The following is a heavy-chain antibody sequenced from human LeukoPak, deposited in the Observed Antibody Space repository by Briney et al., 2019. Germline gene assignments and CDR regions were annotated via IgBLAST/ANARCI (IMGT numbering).Heavy chain of an antibody. Sequence: ASETLSLTCTVSGGSISSYYWSWIRQPPGKGLEWIGYIYYSGSTNYNPSLKSRVTISVDTSKNQFSLKLSSVTAADTAVYYCARVGYSYGGPYYFDYWGQGTLVTVSS. CDR3: ARVGYSYGGPYYFDY. V-gene: IGHV4-59*01. CDR1: GGSISSYY. CDR2: IYYSGST. D-gene: IGHD5-18*01. J-gene: IGHJ4*02.